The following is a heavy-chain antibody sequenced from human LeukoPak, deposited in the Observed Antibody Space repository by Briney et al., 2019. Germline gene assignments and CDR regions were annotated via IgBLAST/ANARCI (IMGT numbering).Heavy chain of an antibody. Sequence: GGSLRLSCAASGFSFTSYPMSWVRQAPGKGLEWVSGINGGGDKTYYRDSVKGQITISRDNAKNTLYLQMNSLRAEDTAIYYCAKSRGSTLFDSWGQGTLVTVSS. V-gene: IGHV3-23*01. CDR3: AKSRGSTLFDS. J-gene: IGHJ4*02. D-gene: IGHD1-26*01. CDR2: INGGGDKT. CDR1: GFSFTSYP.